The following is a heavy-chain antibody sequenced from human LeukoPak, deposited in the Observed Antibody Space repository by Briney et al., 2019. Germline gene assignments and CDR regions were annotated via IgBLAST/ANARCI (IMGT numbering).Heavy chain of an antibody. V-gene: IGHV3-23*01. CDR3: AKDAYYYDSSGSTY. CDR1: GFTFSSYA. D-gene: IGHD3-22*01. Sequence: GGSLRLSCAASGFTFSSYAMSWVRQAPGKGLEWVSAISGSGGSTYYADSVKGRFTISRDNSKNTLSLQMNSLRAEDTAVYYCAKDAYYYDSSGSTYWGQGTLVTVSS. CDR2: ISGSGGST. J-gene: IGHJ4*02.